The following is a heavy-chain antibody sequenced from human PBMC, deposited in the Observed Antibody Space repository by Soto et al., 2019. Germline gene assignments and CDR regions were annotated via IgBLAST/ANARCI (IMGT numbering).Heavy chain of an antibody. CDR2: ISGYNGNT. J-gene: IGHJ4*02. Sequence: QVQLVQSGVEVKKPGASVRVSCKASGYTFINYGITWVRRAPGQGLEWLGWISGYNGNTNYAQKFQGRVTMTTDTSTSTAYMDLTSLRYDDTAVYYCARGGRFAVADTDYWGQGTLLTVSS. CDR1: GYTFINYG. D-gene: IGHD3-3*01. CDR3: ARGGRFAVADTDY. V-gene: IGHV1-18*01.